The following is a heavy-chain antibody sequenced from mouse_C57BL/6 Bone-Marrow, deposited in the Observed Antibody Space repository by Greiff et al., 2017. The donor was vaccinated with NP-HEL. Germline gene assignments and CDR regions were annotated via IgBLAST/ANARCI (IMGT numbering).Heavy chain of an antibody. CDR3: ARTGPFAY. CDR1: GFTFSDYG. J-gene: IGHJ3*01. V-gene: IGHV5-17*01. Sequence: EVKLMESGGGLVKPGGSLKLSCAASGFTFSDYGMHWVRQAPDQGLAFFAYISRGSSTIYYADTVKGRFTLSRDNAKNTLFLQMTSLRSEDTAMYYCARTGPFAYWGQGTLVTVSA. D-gene: IGHD4-1*01. CDR2: ISRGSSTI.